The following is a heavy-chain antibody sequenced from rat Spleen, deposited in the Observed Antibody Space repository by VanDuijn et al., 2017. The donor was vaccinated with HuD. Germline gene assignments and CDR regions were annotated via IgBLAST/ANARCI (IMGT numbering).Heavy chain of an antibody. CDR2: ISYVGRRT. CDR1: GFNFSDYF. CDR3: VRLLGAPDWYFDF. J-gene: IGHJ1*01. V-gene: IGHV5-29*01. D-gene: IGHD5-1*01. Sequence: EVQLVESDGGLVQPGRSLKLSCVASGFNFSDYFMAWVRQAPTKGLEWVATISYVGRRTYYRDSVKGRFTISRDNAKSTLYLQMDSLRSEDTATYYCVRLLGAPDWYFDFWGPGTMVTVSS.